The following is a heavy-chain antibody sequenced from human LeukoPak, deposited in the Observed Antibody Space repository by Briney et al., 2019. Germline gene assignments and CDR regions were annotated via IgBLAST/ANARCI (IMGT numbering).Heavy chain of an antibody. CDR1: GFTFSSYW. D-gene: IGHD6-19*01. Sequence: GGSLRLSCAASGFTFSSYWMSWVRQAPGKGLEWVANIKRDGSEKYYVDSVKGRFTISRDNAKNSLYLQMNSLRAEDTAVYYCARHSSGDAFDIWGQGTMVTVSS. CDR2: IKRDGSEK. V-gene: IGHV3-7*04. CDR3: ARHSSGDAFDI. J-gene: IGHJ3*02.